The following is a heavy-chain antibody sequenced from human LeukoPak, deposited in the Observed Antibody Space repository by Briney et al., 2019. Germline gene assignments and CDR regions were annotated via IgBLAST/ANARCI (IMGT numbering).Heavy chain of an antibody. V-gene: IGHV4-30-2*01. D-gene: IGHD6-13*01. CDR3: ARDLEQQGWFDP. Sequence: PSETLSLTCTVSGGSISSGDYYWSWIRQPPGKGLEWIGYIYHSGSTYYNPSLKSRVTISVDRSKNQFSLKLSSVTAADTAVYYCARDLEQQGWFDPWGQGTLVTVSS. J-gene: IGHJ5*02. CDR1: GGSISSGDYY. CDR2: IYHSGST.